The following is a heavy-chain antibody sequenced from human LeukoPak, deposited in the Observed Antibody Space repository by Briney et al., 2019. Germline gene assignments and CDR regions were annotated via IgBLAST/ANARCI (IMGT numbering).Heavy chain of an antibody. V-gene: IGHV4-39*07. Sequence: SSETLSLTCTVSGGSTSSSSYYWGWIRQPPGKGLEWIGSIYYSGSTYYNPSLKSRVTISVDRSKNQFSLKLSSVTAADTAVYYCARNSGYDQLTYYWGQGTLVTVSS. CDR2: IYYSGST. D-gene: IGHD5-12*01. CDR1: GGSTSSSSYY. J-gene: IGHJ4*02. CDR3: ARNSGYDQLTYY.